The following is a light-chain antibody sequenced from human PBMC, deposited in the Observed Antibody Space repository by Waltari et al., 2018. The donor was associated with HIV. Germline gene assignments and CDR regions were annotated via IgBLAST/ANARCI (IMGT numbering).Light chain of an antibody. J-gene: IGLJ3*02. CDR2: GNS. V-gene: IGLV1-40*01. CDR3: QSYDSSLSGSGV. CDR1: SSNIGAGYD. Sequence: QSVLTQPPSVYGAPGQRVTISCTGGSSNIGAGYDLHWYQQLPGTAPKLLIYGNSNRPSGVPDRFSGSKSGTSASLAITGLQAEDEADYYCQSYDSSLSGSGVFGGGTKLTVL.